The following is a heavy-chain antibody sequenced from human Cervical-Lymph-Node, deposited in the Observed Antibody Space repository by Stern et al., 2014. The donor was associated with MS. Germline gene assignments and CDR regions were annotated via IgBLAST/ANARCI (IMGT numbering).Heavy chain of an antibody. V-gene: IGHV4-59*01. CDR1: GGSITNYY. D-gene: IGHD2/OR15-2a*01. J-gene: IGHJ4*01. CDR3: ARDKGMFFL. CDR2: IYVSWSP. Sequence: QVQLQESGPGLVKPSETLSLTCTVSGGSITNYYWSWIRQPPGKGLEWIGYIYVSWSPNYNPSLKSRVTISVDTSKNQFSLKLSSVTAEDTAVYYCARDKGMFFLWGQGTLVTVSS.